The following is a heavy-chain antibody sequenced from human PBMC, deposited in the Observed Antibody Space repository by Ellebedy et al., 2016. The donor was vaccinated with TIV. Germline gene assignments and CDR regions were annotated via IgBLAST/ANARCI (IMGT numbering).Heavy chain of an antibody. D-gene: IGHD1-26*01. CDR1: GFTFDMYS. V-gene: IGHV3-48*02. Sequence: GESLKISXAASGFTFDMYSMNWVRQAAGKGLEWISFIIGTGSTTYYADSVRGRFTVSRDNAKNSLYLQMNSLRDEDTAPYYCARRGNYLGDAFDMWGHGAVVIVSS. CDR2: IIGTGSTT. J-gene: IGHJ3*02. CDR3: ARRGNYLGDAFDM.